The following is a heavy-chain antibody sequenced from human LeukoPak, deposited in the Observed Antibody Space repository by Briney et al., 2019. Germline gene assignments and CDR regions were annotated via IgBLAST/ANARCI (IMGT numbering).Heavy chain of an antibody. J-gene: IGHJ4*02. CDR1: GFTVSSNY. CDR3: ARVPQDSSSFDY. Sequence: GGSLRLSCAASGFTVSSNYMSWVRQAPGKGLEWVSVIYSGGSTYYADSVKGRFTISRDNSKNTLYLQMNSLRAEDTAVYYSARVPQDSSSFDYWGQGTLVTVSS. V-gene: IGHV3-66*01. D-gene: IGHD6-13*01. CDR2: IYSGGST.